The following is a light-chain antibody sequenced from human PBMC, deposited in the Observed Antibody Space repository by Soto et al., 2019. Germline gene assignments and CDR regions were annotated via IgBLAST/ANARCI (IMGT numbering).Light chain of an antibody. CDR3: LQRSIGFT. CDR1: QSVGSY. CDR2: GAS. Sequence: EIVLTQSPATLSLSPGERATLSCRASQSVGSYLAWYQQKPGQAPRLLIYGASNSAPGIPARFSGSGSGTDFTLTISSLEPEDFAVYHCLQRSIGFTFGPGTKVDIK. V-gene: IGKV3-11*01. J-gene: IGKJ3*01.